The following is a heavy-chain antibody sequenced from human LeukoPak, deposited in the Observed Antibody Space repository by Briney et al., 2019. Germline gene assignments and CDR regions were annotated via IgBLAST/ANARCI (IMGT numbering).Heavy chain of an antibody. J-gene: IGHJ4*02. CDR1: GDSISSNNW. V-gene: IGHV4-4*02. CDR3: ARGRDYIWGI. D-gene: IGHD3-16*01. Sequence: SETLSLTCAVSGDSISSNNWWSWVRQPPGKGLEWIGGIHHSGSANYKSSLKSRVTISLDKSKNQISLELNSVTAADTAVYYCARGRDYIWGIWGQGTLVTVSS. CDR2: IHHSGSA.